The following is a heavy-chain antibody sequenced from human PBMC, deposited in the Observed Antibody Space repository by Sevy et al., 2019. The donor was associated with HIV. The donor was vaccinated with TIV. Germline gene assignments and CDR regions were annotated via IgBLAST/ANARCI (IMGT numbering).Heavy chain of an antibody. CDR1: GGSINSGDYY. J-gene: IGHJ5*02. CDR2: IFHTGST. D-gene: IGHD3-10*01. V-gene: IGHV4-31*03. Sequence: SETLSLTCTVSGGSINSGDYYWSWIRQHPEKGLEWIGYIFHTGSTYYNRSFKSRATISVDTSKNQFSLKLSLMTAADTAVYYCAREGTKGVWFDPWGLGTLVTVSS. CDR3: AREGTKGVWFDP.